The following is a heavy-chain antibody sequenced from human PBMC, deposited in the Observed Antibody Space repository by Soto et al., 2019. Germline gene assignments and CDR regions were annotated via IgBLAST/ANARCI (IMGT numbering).Heavy chain of an antibody. J-gene: IGHJ6*02. CDR1: GGSISSYY. V-gene: IGHV4-59*01. CDR3: ARDKRGWVWEDYYYGMDV. D-gene: IGHD1-26*01. CDR2: IYYSGST. Sequence: SETMSLTCTVSGGSISSYYWSWIRQTTGKGLEWIGYIYYSGSTNYNPSLKSRVTISVDTSKNQFSLKLSSVTAADTAVYYCARDKRGWVWEDYYYGMDVWGQGTTVTVSS.